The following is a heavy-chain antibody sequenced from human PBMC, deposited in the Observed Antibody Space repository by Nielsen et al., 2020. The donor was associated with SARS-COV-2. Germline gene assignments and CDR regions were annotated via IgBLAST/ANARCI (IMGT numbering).Heavy chain of an antibody. J-gene: IGHJ5*02. CDR2: INNSGGST. D-gene: IGHD6-13*01. Sequence: GESLKISCAASGFTFSRYAMSWVRQAPGKGLEWVSVINNSGGSTYYADSVKGRLTISRDNSQSTLFLQMNSLRAEDTAMYYCAKGDGDSWSPFLYVDPWGQGTLVTVSS. V-gene: IGHV3-23*01. CDR1: GFTFSRYA. CDR3: AKGDGDSWSPFLYVDP.